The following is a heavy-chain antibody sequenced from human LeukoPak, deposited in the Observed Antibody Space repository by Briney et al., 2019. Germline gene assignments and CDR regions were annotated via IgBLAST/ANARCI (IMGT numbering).Heavy chain of an antibody. D-gene: IGHD3-22*01. CDR2: IYTSGST. CDR1: GGSVSSYY. V-gene: IGHV4-4*07. J-gene: IGHJ3*02. CDR3: ARDRYYYDTSGPPLDI. Sequence: SETLSLNCTFSGGSVSSYYWSWIRQPAGKGLEWIGRIYTSGSTNYNPSLKSRVTMSVDTSKNQFSLRLSSVTAADTAVYYCARDRYYYDTSGPPLDIWGQGTMVTVSS.